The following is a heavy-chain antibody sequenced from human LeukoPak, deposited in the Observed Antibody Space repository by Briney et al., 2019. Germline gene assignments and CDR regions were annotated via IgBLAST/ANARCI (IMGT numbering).Heavy chain of an antibody. CDR1: GGTFSSYA. J-gene: IGHJ4*02. D-gene: IGHD3-10*01. CDR2: IIPIFGTA. Sequence: GASVKVSCKASGGTFSSYAISWVRQAPGQGLEWMGGIIPIFGTANYAQKFQGRVTITADESTSTAYMELSSLRSEDTAVYYCARGTMGRGVIISLDYWGQGTLVTVSS. CDR3: ARGTMGRGVIISLDY. V-gene: IGHV1-69*13.